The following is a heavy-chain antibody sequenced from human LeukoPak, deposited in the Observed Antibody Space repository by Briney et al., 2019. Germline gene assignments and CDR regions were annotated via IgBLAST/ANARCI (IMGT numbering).Heavy chain of an antibody. J-gene: IGHJ5*02. CDR1: GGSISSYY. V-gene: IGHV4-59*01. D-gene: IGHD6-13*01. Sequence: SETLSLTCTVSGGSISSYYWSWIRQPPGKGLEWIGYIYYSGSTNYNPSLKGRVTMSVDTSKTQFSLKLTSVTAADTAVYYCARFSSPLFDPWGQGTLVTVSS. CDR2: IYYSGST. CDR3: ARFSSPLFDP.